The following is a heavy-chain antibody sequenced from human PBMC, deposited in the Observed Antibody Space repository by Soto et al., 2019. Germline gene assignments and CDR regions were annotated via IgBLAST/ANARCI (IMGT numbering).Heavy chain of an antibody. V-gene: IGHV3-30*18. CDR1: GFTFSSYG. J-gene: IGHJ4*02. D-gene: IGHD6-13*01. CDR3: AKDRWMASIAAAGTFDY. Sequence: GGSLRLSCAASGFTFSSYGMHWVRQAPGKGLEWVAVISYDGSNKYYADSVKGRFTISRDNSKNTLYLQMNSLRAEDTAVYYCAKDRWMASIAAAGTFDYWGQGTLVTVSS. CDR2: ISYDGSNK.